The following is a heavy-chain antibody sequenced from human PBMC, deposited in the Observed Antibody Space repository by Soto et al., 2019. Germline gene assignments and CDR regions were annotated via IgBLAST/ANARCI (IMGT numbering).Heavy chain of an antibody. V-gene: IGHV3-23*01. CDR2: ISGSGGDT. Sequence: GGSLRLSCAASGFTFNNYGVSWVRLAPGQGLEWVSGISGSGGDTYYADSVKGRFTISRDNSKNTLYLQMSSLRAEDTAVYYCVKDPAGIAVAGLTGEAFDIWGQGTMVTVSS. J-gene: IGHJ3*02. CDR1: GFTFNNYG. CDR3: VKDPAGIAVAGLTGEAFDI. D-gene: IGHD6-19*01.